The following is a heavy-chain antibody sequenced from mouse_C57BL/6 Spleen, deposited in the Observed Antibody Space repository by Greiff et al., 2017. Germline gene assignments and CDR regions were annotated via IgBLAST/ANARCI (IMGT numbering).Heavy chain of an antibody. J-gene: IGHJ1*03. CDR2: IDPEDGET. CDR3: ARYTTVVATRYWYFDV. V-gene: IGHV14-2*01. D-gene: IGHD1-1*01. Sequence: VHVKQSGAELVKPGASVKLSCTASGFNIKDYYMHWVKQRTEQGLEWIGRIDPEDGETKYAPKFQGKATITADTSSNTAYLQLSSLTSEDTAVYYCARYTTVVATRYWYFDVWGTGTTVTVSS. CDR1: GFNIKDYY.